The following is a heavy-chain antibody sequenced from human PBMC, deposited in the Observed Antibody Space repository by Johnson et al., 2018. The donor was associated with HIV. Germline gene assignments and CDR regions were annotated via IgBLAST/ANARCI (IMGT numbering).Heavy chain of an antibody. D-gene: IGHD3-3*01. V-gene: IGHV3-66*01. J-gene: IGHJ3*02. CDR1: GFNVSSNY. CDR3: ASTYYNFWSGPPSSAFDI. CDR2: IFRGDST. Sequence: VHLVESGGGLVQPGGSLRLSCAASGFNVSSNYMSWVRQAPGKGLEWVSVIFRGDSTYYADSVRGRFTISRDSFKNTLYLQMNSLRAEDAAVYYCASTYYNFWSGPPSSAFDIWGQGTMVTVSS.